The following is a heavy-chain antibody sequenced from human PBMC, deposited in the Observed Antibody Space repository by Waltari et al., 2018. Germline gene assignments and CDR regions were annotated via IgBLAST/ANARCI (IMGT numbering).Heavy chain of an antibody. J-gene: IGHJ4*02. V-gene: IGHV4-34*01. Sequence: QVQLQQWGAGLLKPSETLSLTCAVYGGSLGGYNWRWIRQPPGTGREWIGEINNSGSTNYNPSLKIRVTISVDTSKNQFSRKLSSVTAADTAVYYCAIRSAARRRLGFDYWGQGTLVTVSS. CDR1: GGSLGGYN. D-gene: IGHD6-6*01. CDR3: AIRSAARRRLGFDY. CDR2: INNSGST.